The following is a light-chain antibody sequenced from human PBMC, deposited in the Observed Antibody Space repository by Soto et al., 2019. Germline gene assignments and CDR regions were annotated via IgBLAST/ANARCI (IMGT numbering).Light chain of an antibody. CDR3: QQRNNWPPIT. CDR2: DAS. V-gene: IGKV3-11*01. J-gene: IGKJ5*01. CDR1: QSVNYY. Sequence: EILMTQSQVTLSVSPGERATLSCRASQSVNYYLAWYQQKPGQAPRLLIYDASNRATGIPARFSVSGSGTDFTLTISSLEPEDFAFYYCQQRNNWPPITFGQGTRLEIK.